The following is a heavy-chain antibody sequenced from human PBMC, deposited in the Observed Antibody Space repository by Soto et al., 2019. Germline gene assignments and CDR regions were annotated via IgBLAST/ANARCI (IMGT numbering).Heavy chain of an antibody. CDR2: IWYDGSNK. D-gene: IGHD3-10*02. V-gene: IGHV3-33*01. Sequence: ESGGGVVQPGRSLRLSCAASGFTFSSYGMHWVRQAPGTGLEWVAVIWYDGSNKYYADSVKGRFTISRDNSKNTLYLQMNSLRAEDTAVYYCARETDVYYYYGMDVWGQGTTVTVSS. J-gene: IGHJ6*02. CDR1: GFTFSSYG. CDR3: ARETDVYYYYGMDV.